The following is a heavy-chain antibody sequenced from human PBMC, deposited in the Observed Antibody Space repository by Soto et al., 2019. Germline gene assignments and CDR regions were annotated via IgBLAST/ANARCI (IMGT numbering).Heavy chain of an antibody. CDR2: INHSGST. D-gene: IGHD5-18*01. Sequence: SETLSLTCAVYGGSFSGYYWSWIRQPPGKGLEWIGEINHSGSTNYNPSLKSRVTISVDTSKNQFSLKLSSVTAADTAVYYCARGVSETAMVNIADDWGQGTLVTVSS. V-gene: IGHV4-34*01. CDR1: GGSFSGYY. CDR3: ARGVSETAMVNIADD. J-gene: IGHJ4*02.